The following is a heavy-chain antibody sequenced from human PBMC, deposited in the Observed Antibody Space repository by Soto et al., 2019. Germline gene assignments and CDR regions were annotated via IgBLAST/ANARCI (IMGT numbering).Heavy chain of an antibody. CDR2: IYYSGNT. CDR3: ARRCYGGNSHDY. V-gene: IGHV4-39*01. CDR1: GDSISSSGYY. J-gene: IGHJ4*02. Sequence: PSETLSLTCTVSGDSISSSGYYWGWIRQPPGQGLEWNGSIYYSGNTYYNPSLKSRVTISVDTSKNQFSLKLISVTAADTAVYYCARRCYGGNSHDYWGQGTLVTVSS. D-gene: IGHD2-15*01.